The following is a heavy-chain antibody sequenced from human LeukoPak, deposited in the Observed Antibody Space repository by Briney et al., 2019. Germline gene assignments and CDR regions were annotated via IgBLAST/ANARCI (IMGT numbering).Heavy chain of an antibody. CDR3: ARSAPAAAGTGPMDV. CDR2: ISTSSSST. D-gene: IGHD6-13*01. V-gene: IGHV3-21*01. Sequence: PGRSLRLSCAASGFTFSSYSMNWVRQAPGKGLEWVSSISTSSSSTYYADSVKGRFTISRDNAKNSLYLQMNSLRAEDTTVYYCARSAPAAAGTGPMDVWGKGTTVTVSS. J-gene: IGHJ6*03. CDR1: GFTFSSYS.